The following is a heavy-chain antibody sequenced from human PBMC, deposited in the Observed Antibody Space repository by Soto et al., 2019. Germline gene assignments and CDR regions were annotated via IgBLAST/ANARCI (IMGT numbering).Heavy chain of an antibody. Sequence: GGSLRLSCTASGFTFGDYAMSWFRQAPGKGLEWVGFIRSKAYGGTTEYAASVKGRFTISRDDSKSIAYLQMNSLKTEDTAVYYCTRAIYGDLRFLEWLHLGYYYYYMDVWGKGTTVTVSS. V-gene: IGHV3-49*03. J-gene: IGHJ6*03. CDR2: IRSKAYGGTT. D-gene: IGHD3-3*01. CDR1: GFTFGDYA. CDR3: TRAIYGDLRFLEWLHLGYYYYYMDV.